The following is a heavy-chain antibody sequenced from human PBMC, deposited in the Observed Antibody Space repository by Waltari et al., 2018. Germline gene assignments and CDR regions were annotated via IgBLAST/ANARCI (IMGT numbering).Heavy chain of an antibody. CDR3: VHSSGTYYFDY. Sequence: QVTLKESGPALVKPTQTLTLTCTFSGFSLSTIGMRVSWIRQPPGKALEWLARIEWDDDKFYSTSLKTRLTISKDTSKNQVVLTMTNMDPVDTATYFCVHSSGTYYFDYWGQGTLVTVSS. CDR2: IEWDDDK. J-gene: IGHJ4*02. D-gene: IGHD3-16*01. V-gene: IGHV2-70*04. CDR1: GFSLSTIGMR.